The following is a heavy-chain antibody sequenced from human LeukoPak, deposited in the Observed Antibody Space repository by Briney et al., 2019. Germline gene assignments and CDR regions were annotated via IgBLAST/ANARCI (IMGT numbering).Heavy chain of an antibody. CDR2: IYYSGST. CDR1: GGSISSSSYY. CDR3: ARRLAGTEDY. Sequence: VKPSETLSLTCTVSGGSISSSSYYWGWIRQPPGKGLEWIGSIYYSGSTYYNPSLKSRVTISVDTSKNQFSLKLTSVTVADTAVYYCARRLAGTEDYWGQGTLVTVSS. V-gene: IGHV4-39*01. D-gene: IGHD6-13*01. J-gene: IGHJ4*02.